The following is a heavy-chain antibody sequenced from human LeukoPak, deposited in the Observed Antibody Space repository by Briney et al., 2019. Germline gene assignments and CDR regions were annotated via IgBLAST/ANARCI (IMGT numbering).Heavy chain of an antibody. CDR1: GFTFSSYA. J-gene: IGHJ4*02. V-gene: IGHV3-30-3*01. Sequence: GGSLRLSCAASGFTFSSYAMHWVRQAPGKGLEWVAVISYDGSNKYYADSVKGRFTISRDNSKNTLYLQMDSLRAEGTAVYYCASTPTDYWGQGTLVTVSS. CDR3: ASTPTDY. CDR2: ISYDGSNK.